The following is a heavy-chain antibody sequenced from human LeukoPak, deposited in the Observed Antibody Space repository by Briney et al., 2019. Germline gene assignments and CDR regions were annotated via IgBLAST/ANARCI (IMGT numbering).Heavy chain of an antibody. D-gene: IGHD6-13*01. CDR3: ARVDEAANGYYSDY. J-gene: IGHJ4*02. CDR2: INHSGST. CDR1: GGSFSGYY. V-gene: IGHV4-34*01. Sequence: KPSETLSLTCAVYGGSFSGYYWSWIRQPPGKGLEWIGEINHSGSTNYNPSLKSRVTISVDTSKNQFSLKLSSVTAADTAVYYCARVDEAANGYYSDYWGQGTLVTVSS.